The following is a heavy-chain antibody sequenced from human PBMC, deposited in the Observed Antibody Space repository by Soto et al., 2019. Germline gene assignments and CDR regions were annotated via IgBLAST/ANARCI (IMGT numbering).Heavy chain of an antibody. CDR1: GYTFTSYG. Sequence: ASVKVACKASGYTFTSYGISWVRQAPGQGLEWMGWISAYNGNTNYAQKLQGRVTMTTDTSTSTAYMELRSLRSDDTAVYYCARPRSGTRKDAFDIWGQGTMVTVSS. V-gene: IGHV1-18*01. J-gene: IGHJ3*02. D-gene: IGHD3-3*01. CDR2: ISAYNGNT. CDR3: ARPRSGTRKDAFDI.